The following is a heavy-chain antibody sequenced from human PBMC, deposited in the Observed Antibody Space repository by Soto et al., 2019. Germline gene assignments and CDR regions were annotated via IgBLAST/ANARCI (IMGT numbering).Heavy chain of an antibody. CDR2: IYYSGST. Sequence: SETLSLTCTVSGGSISNYYLSWIRQPPGKGLECIGYIYYSGSTNYNPSLKSRVTISVDTSKNQFSLKLSSVTAADTAVYYCARFPTNWFDPWGQGTLVTVSS. CDR3: ARFPTNWFDP. V-gene: IGHV4-59*01. CDR1: GGSISNYY. J-gene: IGHJ5*02.